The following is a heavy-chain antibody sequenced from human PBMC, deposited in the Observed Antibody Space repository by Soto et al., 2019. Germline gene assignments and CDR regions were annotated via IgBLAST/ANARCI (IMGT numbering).Heavy chain of an antibody. CDR3: ATHYDFWSGYSTTPDY. V-gene: IGHV1-18*01. CDR2: ISAYNGNT. J-gene: IGHJ4*02. Sequence: QVQLVQSGAEVKKPGASVKVSCKASGYTFTSYGISWVRQAPGQGLEWMGWISAYNGNTNYAQKLQGRVTMTTDTSTSTAYMELRSLRSDDAAVYYCATHYDFWSGYSTTPDYWGQGTLVTVSS. D-gene: IGHD3-3*01. CDR1: GYTFTSYG.